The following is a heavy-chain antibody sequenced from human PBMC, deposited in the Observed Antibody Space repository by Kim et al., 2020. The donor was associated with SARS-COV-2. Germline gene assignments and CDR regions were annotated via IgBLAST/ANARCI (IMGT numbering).Heavy chain of an antibody. CDR3: ARGGYSGPGVDY. J-gene: IGHJ4*02. D-gene: IGHD5-12*01. V-gene: IGHV1-8*01. Sequence: GYARKCQGRVTMTRNTSISTAYMELSSLRSEDTAVYYCARGGYSGPGVDYWGQGTLVTVSS.